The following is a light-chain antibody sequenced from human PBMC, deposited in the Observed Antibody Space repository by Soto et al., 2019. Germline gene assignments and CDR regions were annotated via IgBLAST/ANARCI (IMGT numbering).Light chain of an antibody. V-gene: IGLV1-40*01. CDR1: SSNIGAGYD. CDR3: QSYDSSLSGPYYV. Sequence: QSVLTQPPSASGAPGQRGTISCTGSSSNIGAGYDVHWYQQLPGTAPKLLIYGNSNRPSGVPDRFSGSKSGTSASLAITGLQAEDEADYYCQSYDSSLSGPYYVFGTGTKVTVL. J-gene: IGLJ1*01. CDR2: GNS.